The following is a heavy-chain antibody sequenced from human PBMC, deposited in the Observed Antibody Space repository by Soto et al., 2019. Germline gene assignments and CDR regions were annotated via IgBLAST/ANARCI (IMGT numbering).Heavy chain of an antibody. CDR3: ARRWGRTFDY. V-gene: IGHV4-59*08. D-gene: IGHD7-27*01. J-gene: IGHJ4*02. CDR1: GDSISSYY. CDR2: IYYSGST. Sequence: SETLSLTCTVSGDSISSYYWIWIRQPPGKGLEWIGYIYYSGSTNYNPSLKSRVTISVDTSKNQFSLKLSSVTAADTAVYYCARRWGRTFDYWGQGTLVTV.